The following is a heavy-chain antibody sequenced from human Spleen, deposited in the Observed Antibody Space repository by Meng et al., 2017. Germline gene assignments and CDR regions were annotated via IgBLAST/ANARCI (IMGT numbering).Heavy chain of an antibody. CDR1: GESFSGYY. CDR3: ARGLSGSYYGTFDY. D-gene: IGHD1-26*01. V-gene: IGHV4-34*01. CDR2: INHSGST. Sequence: QVQLQQWGAGLLKPSGTLSLTWAVYGESFSGYYWSWIRQPPGKGLEWIGEINHSGSTNYKPSLKSRVTISVDTSKNQFSLKLTSVTAADTAVYYCARGLSGSYYGTFDYWGQGTLVTVSS. J-gene: IGHJ4*02.